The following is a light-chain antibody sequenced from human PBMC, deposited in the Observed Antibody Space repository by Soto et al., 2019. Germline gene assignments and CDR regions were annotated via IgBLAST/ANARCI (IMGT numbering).Light chain of an antibody. V-gene: IGLV2-14*01. CDR3: NSYASSGTLV. Sequence: QSALTQPPSASGSPGQSVTISCSGTKNDIGVYDFVSWYQHHPGKAPKLMIYEVSNRPSGVSNRFSGSKSGNTASLTISGLQAEDEADYYCNSYASSGTLVFGTGTKLTVL. J-gene: IGLJ1*01. CDR1: KNDIGVYDF. CDR2: EVS.